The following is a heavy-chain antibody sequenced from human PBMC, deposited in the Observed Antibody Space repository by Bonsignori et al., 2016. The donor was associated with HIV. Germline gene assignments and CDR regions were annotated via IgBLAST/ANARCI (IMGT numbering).Heavy chain of an antibody. CDR2: IYHSGST. D-gene: IGHD1-26*01. J-gene: IGHJ4*02. CDR3: ARDAVGATAIDY. CDR1: GFSITTGYY. Sequence: QVEMQESGPGLVKPSETLSLTCGVSGFSITTGYYWGWIRQPPGKGLEWIGNIYHSGSTHYSSSLKSRITISVDTSKNQFSLNLRSVTAADTAVYYCARDAVGATAIDYWGQGILVT. V-gene: IGHV4-38-2*02.